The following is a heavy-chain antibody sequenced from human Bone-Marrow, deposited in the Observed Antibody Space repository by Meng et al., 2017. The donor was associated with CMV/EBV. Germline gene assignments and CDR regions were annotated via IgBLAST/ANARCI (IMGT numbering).Heavy chain of an antibody. Sequence: KVSCKGSGYRFTNFWIGWVRQMPGKGLEWMGIIYPGDSDTRFSPSFQGQVTISADKSINTAYLQWSSLKASDTAMYYCARHTGLYGMDVWGQGTTVNV. V-gene: IGHV5-51*01. J-gene: IGHJ6*02. CDR2: IYPGDSDT. CDR3: ARHTGLYGMDV. CDR1: GYRFTNFW.